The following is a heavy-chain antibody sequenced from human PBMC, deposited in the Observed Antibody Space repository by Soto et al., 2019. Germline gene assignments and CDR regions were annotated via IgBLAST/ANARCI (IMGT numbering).Heavy chain of an antibody. V-gene: IGHV3-11*06. Sequence: SGGSLRLSCVASGFTFSDYYMGWVRQAPGKGLEYISYIVTSSAYTNYAGSVKGRFSISRDNAKNSLHLVMNSLRAEDSGVYYCARLRASSWYMGGYLDYWGLGTQVTVSS. D-gene: IGHD6-13*01. CDR2: IVTSSAYT. CDR3: ARLRASSWYMGGYLDY. CDR1: GFTFSDYY. J-gene: IGHJ4*02.